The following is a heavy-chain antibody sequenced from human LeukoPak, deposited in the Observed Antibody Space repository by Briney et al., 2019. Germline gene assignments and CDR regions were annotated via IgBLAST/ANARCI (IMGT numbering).Heavy chain of an antibody. CDR2: IDDDGTGT. V-gene: IGHV3-74*01. CDR3: ARSASGYDS. J-gene: IGHJ5*02. Sequence: GGSLRLSCAASGFPFSGYWMHWVRQAPGKGLVWVSRIDDDGTGTTYADSVKGRFTISRDNAKNTLYLQMNSLRVEDTAVYYRARSASGYDSWGQGTLVTVSS. CDR1: GFPFSGYW. D-gene: IGHD5-12*01.